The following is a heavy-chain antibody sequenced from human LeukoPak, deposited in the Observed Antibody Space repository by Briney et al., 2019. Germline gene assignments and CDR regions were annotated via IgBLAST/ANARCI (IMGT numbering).Heavy chain of an antibody. CDR1: GGSISSSSYY. Sequence: SETLSLTCTVSGGSISSSSYYWGWIRQPPGKGLEWIGSIYYSGTTYYNPSLKSRVTMSVDTSKNQFSLKQTSVTAADTAVYYCARGPVRVTPWSGYYSYYYYGMDVWGQGTTVTVSS. CDR3: ARGPVRVTPWSGYYSYYYYGMDV. J-gene: IGHJ6*02. V-gene: IGHV4-39*01. CDR2: IYYSGTT. D-gene: IGHD3-3*01.